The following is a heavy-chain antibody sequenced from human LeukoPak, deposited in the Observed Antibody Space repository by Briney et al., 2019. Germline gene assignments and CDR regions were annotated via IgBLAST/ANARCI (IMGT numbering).Heavy chain of an antibody. CDR2: IKQDGSKK. J-gene: IGHJ4*02. V-gene: IGHV3-7*04. CDR1: GFIFSSFS. Sequence: GGSLRLSCAASGFIFSSFSVNWVRQAPGKGLEWVANIKQDGSKKSYVDSVKGRFTISRDNAKNSLYLQMNSLRAEDTAIYYCTRVGYIDEGIDYWGQGTLVTVSS. D-gene: IGHD5-24*01. CDR3: TRVGYIDEGIDY.